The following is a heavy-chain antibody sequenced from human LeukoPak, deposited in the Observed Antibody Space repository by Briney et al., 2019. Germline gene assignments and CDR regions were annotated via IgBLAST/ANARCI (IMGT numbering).Heavy chain of an antibody. Sequence: SETLSLTCSVSGGSISTYYWNWIRQPPGKGLEWIGYISYSGSTNYNPSLKSRVTMSVDRSRNQFSLKLNSVTAADTAVYYCARHIDNGWYAFWGQGTLVTVSS. CDR2: ISYSGST. V-gene: IGHV4-59*08. CDR3: ARHIDNGWYAF. D-gene: IGHD6-19*01. CDR1: GGSISTYY. J-gene: IGHJ4*02.